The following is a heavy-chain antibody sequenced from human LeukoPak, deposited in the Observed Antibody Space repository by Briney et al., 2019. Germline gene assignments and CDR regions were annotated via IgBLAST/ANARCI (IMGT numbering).Heavy chain of an antibody. D-gene: IGHD1-26*01. Sequence: ASVKVSCKASGYTFTSYYMHWVRQAPGQGLEWMGIINPSGGSTSYAQKFQGRVTKTRDTSASTVYMELSSLRSEDTAVYYCARDVGATHFDYWGQGTLVTVSS. V-gene: IGHV1-46*01. CDR3: ARDVGATHFDY. CDR1: GYTFTSYY. CDR2: INPSGGST. J-gene: IGHJ4*02.